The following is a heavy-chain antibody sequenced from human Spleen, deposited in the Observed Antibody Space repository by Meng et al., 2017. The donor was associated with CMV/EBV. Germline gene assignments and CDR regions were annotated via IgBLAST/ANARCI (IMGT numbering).Heavy chain of an antibody. V-gene: IGHV3-30*04. CDR1: STYA. Sequence: GGSLRLSCAALSTYAMHWVRQAPGKGLEWVAVISYDGSDKYYADSVKGRFTISRDNSKNTLYLQMNSLRAEDTAIYYCASDPFWGGFYGNWVDPWGQGTQVTVSS. J-gene: IGHJ5*02. D-gene: IGHD3-3*01. CDR2: ISYDGSDK. CDR3: ASDPFWGGFYGNWVDP.